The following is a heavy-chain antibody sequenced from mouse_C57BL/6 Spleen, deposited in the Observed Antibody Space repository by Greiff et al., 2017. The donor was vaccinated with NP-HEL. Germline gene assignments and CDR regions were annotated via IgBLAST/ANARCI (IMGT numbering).Heavy chain of an antibody. J-gene: IGHJ2*01. CDR1: GYTFTSYW. CDR2: INPSNGGT. CDR3: ARTHYGSSPLDY. V-gene: IGHV1-53*01. Sequence: VKLQQPGTELVKPGASVKLSCKASGYTFTSYWMHWVKQRPGQGLEWIGNINPSNGGTNYNEKFKSKATLTVDKSSSTAYMQLSSLTSEDSAVYYCARTHYGSSPLDYWGQGTTLTVSS. D-gene: IGHD1-1*01.